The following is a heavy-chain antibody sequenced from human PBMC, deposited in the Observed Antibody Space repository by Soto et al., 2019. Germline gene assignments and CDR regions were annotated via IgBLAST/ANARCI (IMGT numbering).Heavy chain of an antibody. Sequence: ETLSLTCTVSGGSISSYYWSWIRQPPGKGLEWIGYIYYSGSTNYNPSLKSRVTISVDTSKNQFSLKLSSVTAADTAVYYCARCTVTPDFDYWGQGTLVTVSS. CDR2: IYYSGST. CDR1: GGSISSYY. CDR3: ARCTVTPDFDY. D-gene: IGHD4-4*01. V-gene: IGHV4-59*01. J-gene: IGHJ4*02.